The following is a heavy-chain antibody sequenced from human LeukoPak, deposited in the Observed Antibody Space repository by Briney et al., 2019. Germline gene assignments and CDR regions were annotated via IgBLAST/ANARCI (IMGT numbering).Heavy chain of an antibody. CDR2: IIPIFGTA. CDR1: GGTFSSYA. V-gene: IGHV1-69*13. Sequence: GASVKVSCKASGGTFSSYAISWVRQAPGQGLEWMGGIIPIFGTANYAQKFQGRVTITADESTSTAYMELSSLRSEDTAVYYCARDNHYYGSGRHFDYWGQGTLVTVSS. D-gene: IGHD3-10*01. J-gene: IGHJ4*02. CDR3: ARDNHYYGSGRHFDY.